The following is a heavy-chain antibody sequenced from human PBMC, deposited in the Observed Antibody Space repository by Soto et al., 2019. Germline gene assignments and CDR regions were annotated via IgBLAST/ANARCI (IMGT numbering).Heavy chain of an antibody. Sequence: GESLKISCKGSGYSFTSYWIGWVRQMPGKGLEWMGIIYPGDSDTRYSPSFQGQVTISADKSISTAYLQWSSLKASDTAMYYCARHPYSSSADYCGMDVWGQGTTVTVSS. J-gene: IGHJ6*02. D-gene: IGHD6-13*01. CDR1: GYSFTSYW. CDR3: ARHPYSSSADYCGMDV. CDR2: IYPGDSDT. V-gene: IGHV5-51*01.